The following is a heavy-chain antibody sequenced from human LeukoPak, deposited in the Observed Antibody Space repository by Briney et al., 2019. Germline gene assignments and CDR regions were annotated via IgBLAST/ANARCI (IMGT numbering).Heavy chain of an antibody. CDR2: IFHSGSS. CDR3: ARELWFVNAPGSWFDP. J-gene: IGHJ5*02. CDR1: GDSISSGDYS. D-gene: IGHD3-10*01. V-gene: IGHV4-30-2*01. Sequence: KPSQTLSLTCAVSGDSISSGDYSWSWIRQPSGKGLEWIGYIFHSGSSYYNPSLKSRVTISVDKSKNQFSLGLTSVTAADTAVYYCARELWFVNAPGSWFDPWGQGTLVTVSS.